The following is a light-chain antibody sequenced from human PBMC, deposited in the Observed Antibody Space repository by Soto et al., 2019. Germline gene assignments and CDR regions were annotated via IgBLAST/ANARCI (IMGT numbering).Light chain of an antibody. CDR3: QQYNNWPPT. Sequence: IVMPPSPATLSVSAGERATLSWRASQSVRRNLEWYQQKPGKAPRLVIYGASTRATGIPERSSGGGSGRDFTLTISRLEPEDFEVYYCQQYNNWPPTFGGGTKVDIK. CDR2: GAS. V-gene: IGKV3-15*01. CDR1: QSVRRN. J-gene: IGKJ4*01.